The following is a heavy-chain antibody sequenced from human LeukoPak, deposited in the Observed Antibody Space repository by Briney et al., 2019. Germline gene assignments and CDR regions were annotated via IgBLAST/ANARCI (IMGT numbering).Heavy chain of an antibody. CDR3: ARHRGRDGYNFYYYGMDV. CDR2: IYYSGST. V-gene: IGHV4-59*08. J-gene: IGHJ6*02. D-gene: IGHD5-24*01. CDR1: GGSISNYY. Sequence: SETLSLTCTVSGGSISNYYWSWIRQPPGKGLEWIGYIYYSGSTNYNPSLKGRVTISVDTSKNQFSLKLSSVTAADTAVYYCARHRGRDGYNFYYYGMDVWGQGTTVTVSS.